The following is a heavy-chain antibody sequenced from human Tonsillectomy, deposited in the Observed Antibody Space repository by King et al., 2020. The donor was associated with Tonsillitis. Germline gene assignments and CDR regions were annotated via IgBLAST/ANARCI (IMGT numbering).Heavy chain of an antibody. V-gene: IGHV3-30*02. CDR1: GFTFSSYG. D-gene: IGHD1-1*01. CDR2: IRYDGSNK. Sequence: VQLVESGGGVVQPGGSLRLSCAASGFTFSSYGMHWVRQAPGKGLEWVAFIRYDGSNKYYADSVKGRFTISRDNSKNTLHLQMNSLRAEDTAVYYCANIHLEGREYWGQGTLVTVSS. J-gene: IGHJ4*02. CDR3: ANIHLEGREY.